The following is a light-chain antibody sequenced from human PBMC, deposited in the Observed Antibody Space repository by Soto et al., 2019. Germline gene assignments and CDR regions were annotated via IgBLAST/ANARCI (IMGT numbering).Light chain of an antibody. Sequence: EILLTQSPSTLSLSPGETATLSCRASQRVNTNYSAWYQRRPGQAPRLLISGASNRATGTPDRFVGRGSGTDFTLTIDRLAPEDFAVYYCQQYSSSPITFGHRTRLEI. J-gene: IGKJ5*01. CDR2: GAS. CDR3: QQYSSSPIT. V-gene: IGKV3-20*01. CDR1: QRVNTNY.